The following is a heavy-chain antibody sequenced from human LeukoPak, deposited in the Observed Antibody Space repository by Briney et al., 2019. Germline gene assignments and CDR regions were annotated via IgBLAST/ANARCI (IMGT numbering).Heavy chain of an antibody. J-gene: IGHJ4*02. CDR1: GFVLSSYW. CDR3: ARDRGGKDF. D-gene: IGHD1-1*01. Sequence: PGGSLRLSCTASGFVLSSYWMSWVRQAPGKGLEWVANIKDDESQKYYGDSVKGRLTISRDNAKKSLYLQMNSLRADDTAVYYCARDRGGKDFWGQGTLVVVSS. CDR2: IKDDESQK. V-gene: IGHV3-7*03.